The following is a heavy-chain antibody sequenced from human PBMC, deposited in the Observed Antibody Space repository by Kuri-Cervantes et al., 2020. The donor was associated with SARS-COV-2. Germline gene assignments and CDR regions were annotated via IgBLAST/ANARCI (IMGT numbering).Heavy chain of an antibody. D-gene: IGHD2-21*01. Sequence: GGSLRLSCAASGFNFSRTDMHWVRQAPGKDLEWVAVISHDGKNKECIASGKGRFTISRDNSQNTLYLHMKSLGSEDTAMYYCAKDRVGVQDFWGQGTLVTVSS. CDR1: GFNFSRTD. V-gene: IGHV3-30*18. J-gene: IGHJ4*02. CDR3: AKDRVGVQDF. CDR2: ISHDGKNK.